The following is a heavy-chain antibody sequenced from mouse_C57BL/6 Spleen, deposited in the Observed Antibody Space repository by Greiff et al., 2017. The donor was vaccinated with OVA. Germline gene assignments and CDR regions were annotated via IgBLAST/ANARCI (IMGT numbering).Heavy chain of an antibody. D-gene: IGHD1-1*01. Sequence: EVQRVESGGGLVQPGGSLKLSCAASGFTFSDYYMYWVRQTPEKRLEWVAYISNGGGSTYYPDTVKGRFTISRDNAKNTLYLQMSRLKSEDTAMYYCARRDYGSSHFAYWGQGTLVTVSA. J-gene: IGHJ3*01. CDR3: ARRDYGSSHFAY. V-gene: IGHV5-12*01. CDR1: GFTFSDYY. CDR2: ISNGGGST.